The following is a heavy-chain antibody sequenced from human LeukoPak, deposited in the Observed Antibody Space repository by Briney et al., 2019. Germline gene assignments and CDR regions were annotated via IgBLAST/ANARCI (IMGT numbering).Heavy chain of an antibody. J-gene: IGHJ4*02. Sequence: SETLSLTCTVSGGSISSSSYYWGWIRQPPGKGLEWIGSIYYSGSTYYNPSLKSRVTISVDTSKNQFSLKLSSVTAADTAVYYCAKCDILTGYPALLGLYYFDYWGQGTLVTVSS. CDR1: GGSISSSSYY. CDR3: AKCDILTGYPALLGLYYFDY. V-gene: IGHV4-39*01. D-gene: IGHD3-9*01. CDR2: IYYSGST.